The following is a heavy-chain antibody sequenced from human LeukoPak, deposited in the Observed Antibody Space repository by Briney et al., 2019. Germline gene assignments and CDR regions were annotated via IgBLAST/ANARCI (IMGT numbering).Heavy chain of an antibody. V-gene: IGHV4-59*01. CDR2: IYYSGST. D-gene: IGHD3-10*01. CDR1: GGSISSYY. J-gene: IGHJ4*02. CDR3: AKVGTPTAPPPPPLIDY. Sequence: SETLSLACTVSGGSISSYYWSWIRQPPGKELEWIGYIYYSGSTNYNPSLKSRVTISVDRPKNQLSLKPSSVTAADTAVYYCAKVGTPTAPPPPPLIDYWGQGTLVTVSS.